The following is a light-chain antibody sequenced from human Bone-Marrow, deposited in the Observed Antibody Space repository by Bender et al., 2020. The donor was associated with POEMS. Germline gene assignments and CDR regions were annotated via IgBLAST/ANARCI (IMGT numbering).Light chain of an antibody. CDR3: VAWDASLNGWV. CDR1: SSDVGGYDY. J-gene: IGLJ3*02. V-gene: IGLV2-14*03. Sequence: QSALTQPASVSGSPGQSITISCTGTSSDVGGYDYVSWYQQHPGKAPKLVIFDVSHRPSGVSSRFSGSKSGNTASLAITGLQSDDEAIYFCVAWDASLNGWVFGGGTKLTVL. CDR2: DVS.